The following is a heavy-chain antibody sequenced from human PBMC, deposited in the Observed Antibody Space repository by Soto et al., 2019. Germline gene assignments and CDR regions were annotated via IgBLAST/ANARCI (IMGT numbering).Heavy chain of an antibody. J-gene: IGHJ6*02. D-gene: IGHD1-26*01. CDR1: GYTFTSYD. CDR3: ARGRSCGSGKRRELGV. V-gene: IGHV1-8*02. CDR2: MNPNSGNT. Sequence: ASVKVSCKASGYTFTSYDINWVRQATGQGLEWVGWMNPNSGNTGYAQRFQGRVTMTRNTSISTAYMELSSLTSEDTAVYYCARGRSCGSGKRRELGVWGQGTTVTVSS.